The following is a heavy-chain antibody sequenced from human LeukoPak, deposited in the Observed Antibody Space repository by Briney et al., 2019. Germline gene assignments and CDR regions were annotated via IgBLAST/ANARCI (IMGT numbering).Heavy chain of an antibody. CDR2: ISYHGSNK. V-gene: IGHV3-30*03. J-gene: IGHJ4*02. D-gene: IGHD2-15*01. Sequence: PGGSLRLSCAASGFTFSSYGMHWVGQAPGKGLEWVAVISYHGSNKYYADSVKGRFTISRDNAKNTLYLQMNSLRAEDTAVYYCARSGGFRSPIDYWGQGTLVTVSS. CDR1: GFTFSSYG. CDR3: ARSGGFRSPIDY.